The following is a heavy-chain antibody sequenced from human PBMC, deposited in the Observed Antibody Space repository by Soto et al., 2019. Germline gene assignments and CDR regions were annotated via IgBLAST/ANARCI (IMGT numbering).Heavy chain of an antibody. CDR2: IYYSGST. CDR1: GGSISSYY. Sequence: PSETLSLTCTVSGGSISSYYWSWIRQPPGKGLEWIGYIYYSGSTNYNPSLKSRVTISVDTSKNQFSLKLSSVTAADTAAYYCARYSYDPYYFDYWGQGTLVTVSS. V-gene: IGHV4-59*01. D-gene: IGHD5-18*01. CDR3: ARYSYDPYYFDY. J-gene: IGHJ4*02.